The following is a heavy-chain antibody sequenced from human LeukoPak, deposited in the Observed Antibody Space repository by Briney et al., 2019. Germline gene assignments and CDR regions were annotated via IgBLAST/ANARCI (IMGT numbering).Heavy chain of an antibody. V-gene: IGHV3-7*01. CDR2: IKQDGSEK. CDR3: ARDSIRGSGSYYGEFDY. CDR1: GLTFSNYW. Sequence: GGSLRLSCAASGLTFSNYWMSWVRQAPGKGLEWVANIKQDGSEKYYVDSVKGRFTISRDNAKNSLYLQMNSLRVEDTAVYYCARDSIRGSGSYYGEFDYWGQGTLVTVSS. D-gene: IGHD3-10*01. J-gene: IGHJ4*02.